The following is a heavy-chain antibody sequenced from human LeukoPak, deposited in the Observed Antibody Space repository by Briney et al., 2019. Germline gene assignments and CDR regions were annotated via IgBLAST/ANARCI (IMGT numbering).Heavy chain of an antibody. D-gene: IGHD2-21*02. J-gene: IGHJ4*02. V-gene: IGHV1-69*05. CDR2: IIPIFGTA. Sequence: SVKVSCKASGGTFSSYAISWVRQAPGQGLEWMGGIIPIFGTANYAQKFQGRVTITTDESTSTAHLELSSLRSEDTAVYYCARASYCGGDCYGGWGQGTLVTVSS. CDR3: ARASYCGGDCYGG. CDR1: GGTFSSYA.